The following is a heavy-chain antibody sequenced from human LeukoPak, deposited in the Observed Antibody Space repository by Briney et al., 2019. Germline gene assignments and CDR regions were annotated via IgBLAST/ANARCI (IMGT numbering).Heavy chain of an antibody. CDR2: IYYSGST. CDR1: GGSISSSSYY. CDR3: ARHAYYYSSGFYFDY. V-gene: IGHV4-39*01. D-gene: IGHD6-19*01. Sequence: SETLSLTCTVSGGSISSSSYYWGWIRQPPGKGLEWIGSIYYSGSTYYNPSLKSRVTISVDTSKNQFSLRLSSVTAADTAVYYCARHAYYYSSGFYFDYWGQGTLVTVSS. J-gene: IGHJ4*02.